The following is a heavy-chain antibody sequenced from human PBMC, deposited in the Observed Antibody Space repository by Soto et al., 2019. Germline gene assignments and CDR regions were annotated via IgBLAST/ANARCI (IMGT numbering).Heavy chain of an antibody. D-gene: IGHD2-15*01. V-gene: IGHV1-69*13. CDR3: AREKYGGNFDY. Sequence: ASVNVSCKASGYTFSDYYIHWVRQAPGQGLEWMGWINPIFGTANYAQKFQGRVTITADESTSTAYMELSSLRSEDTAVYYCAREKYGGNFDYWGQGTLVTVSS. CDR2: INPIFGTA. J-gene: IGHJ4*02. CDR1: GYTFSDYY.